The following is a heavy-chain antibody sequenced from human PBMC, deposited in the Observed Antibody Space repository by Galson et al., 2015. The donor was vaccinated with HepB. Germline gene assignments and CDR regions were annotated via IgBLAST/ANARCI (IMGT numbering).Heavy chain of an antibody. D-gene: IGHD6-13*01. Sequence: ETLSLTCTVSGAYISSYYWSWVRQPPGKGLQWIGYVYYSGSTNYNPSLESRVTISVDTSKNQFSLKLTYVTAADTAVYYCARPTSRSAWYGGGGWFDPWGQGTLVIVSS. CDR2: VYYSGST. CDR3: ARPTSRSAWYGGGGWFDP. CDR1: GAYISSYY. J-gene: IGHJ5*02. V-gene: IGHV4-59*08.